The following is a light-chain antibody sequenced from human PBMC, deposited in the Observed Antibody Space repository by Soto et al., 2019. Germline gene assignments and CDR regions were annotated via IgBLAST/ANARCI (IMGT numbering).Light chain of an antibody. CDR2: RNE. CDR3: AAWDDSLSGLV. J-gene: IGLJ2*01. Sequence: QSVLTQPPSASGTPGQRVTISCSGTTSNIGSNFVYWYQQLPGVAPELVIFRNEHRPSGVPGRFSASKSGASASLAIIGLRSEDEADYYCAAWDDSLSGLVFGGGTKLTVL. CDR1: TSNIGSNF. V-gene: IGLV1-47*01.